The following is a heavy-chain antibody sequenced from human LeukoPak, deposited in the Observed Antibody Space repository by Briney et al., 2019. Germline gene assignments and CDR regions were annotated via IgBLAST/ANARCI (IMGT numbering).Heavy chain of an antibody. Sequence: SQTLSLTCTVSGGSISSGGYYWSWIRQHPGKGLEWIGYIYYSGSTYYNPSLKSRVTISVDTSKNQFSLKLSSVTAADTAVYYCARETFTDLRVGSGFYHFDYWGQGTLVTVSS. D-gene: IGHD5-24*01. CDR3: ARETFTDLRVGSGFYHFDY. V-gene: IGHV4-31*03. J-gene: IGHJ4*02. CDR2: IYYSGST. CDR1: GGSISSGGYY.